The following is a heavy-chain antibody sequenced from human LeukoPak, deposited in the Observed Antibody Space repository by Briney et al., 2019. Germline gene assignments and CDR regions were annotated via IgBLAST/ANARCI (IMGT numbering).Heavy chain of an antibody. Sequence: GGSLRLSCAASGFTVSSNYMSWVRQAPGKGLEWVSVTYSGGSTYYADCVKGRFTISRDNSKNTLYLQMNSLRAEDTAVYYCARGAEYYDFWSGSTLYYFDYWGQGTLVTVSS. J-gene: IGHJ4*02. CDR2: TYSGGST. D-gene: IGHD3-3*01. CDR3: ARGAEYYDFWSGSTLYYFDY. CDR1: GFTVSSNY. V-gene: IGHV3-66*02.